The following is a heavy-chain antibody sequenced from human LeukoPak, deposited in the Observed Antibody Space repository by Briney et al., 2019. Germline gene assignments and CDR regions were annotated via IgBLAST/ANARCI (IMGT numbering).Heavy chain of an antibody. Sequence: ASVKVSCKASGYTFTSYDINWVRQATGQGLEWMGWMNPNSGNTGYAQKFQGRVTMTEDTSTDTAYMELSSLRSEDTAVYYCATFFGGWYANQRAFDYWGQGTLVTVSS. CDR1: GYTFTSYD. J-gene: IGHJ4*02. CDR3: ATFFGGWYANQRAFDY. CDR2: MNPNSGNT. V-gene: IGHV1-8*01. D-gene: IGHD6-19*01.